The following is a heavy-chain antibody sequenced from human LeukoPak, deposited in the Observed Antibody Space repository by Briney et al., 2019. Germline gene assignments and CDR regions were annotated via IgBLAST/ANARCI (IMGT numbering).Heavy chain of an antibody. V-gene: IGHV3-11*01. J-gene: IGHJ6*02. CDR1: GFTFSDYY. D-gene: IGHD5-18*01. CDR3: ARQNSYGSYYYGMDV. Sequence: GGSLRLSCAASGFTFSDYYMSWIRQAPGKGLEWVSYISSSGSTIYYADSVKGRFTISRDNAKNSLYLQMNSLRAEDTAVYYCARQNSYGSYYYGMDVWGQGTTVTVSS. CDR2: ISSSGSTI.